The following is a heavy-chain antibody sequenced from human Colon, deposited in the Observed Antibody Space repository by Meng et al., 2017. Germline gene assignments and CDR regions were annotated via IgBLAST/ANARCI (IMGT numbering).Heavy chain of an antibody. J-gene: IGHJ4*02. V-gene: IGHV1-2*06. CDR3: ARESADGGSFDL. CDR1: GYTLY. CDR2: INPRTGDT. Sequence: QVHLGQSGAEVKKPGASVTVSCKASGYTLYIHWVRLRPGEGLEWMGRINPRTGDTKSAQSFQGRVTMTRDTSTTTFSMDLRSLTTDDSAIYFCARESADGGSFDLWGQGTLVTVSS. D-gene: IGHD2-15*01.